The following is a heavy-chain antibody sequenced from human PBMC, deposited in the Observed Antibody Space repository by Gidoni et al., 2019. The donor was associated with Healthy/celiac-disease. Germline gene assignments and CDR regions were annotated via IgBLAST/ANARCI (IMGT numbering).Heavy chain of an antibody. J-gene: IGHJ1*01. CDR1: GFPFSTYG. D-gene: IGHD3-22*01. CDR2: RAYDGSNK. CDR3: ARPTNYYDSSGAKWVFQH. V-gene: IGHV3-30*03. Sequence: QVQLVEPGGGVVQPGWSLRLSCAASGFPFSTYGMHWVRQAPGKGLGWVAVRAYDGSNKYYADSVKGRFTISRDNSRNTLYLQRNSRRAEDTAVYYCARPTNYYDSSGAKWVFQHWGQGTLVTVSS.